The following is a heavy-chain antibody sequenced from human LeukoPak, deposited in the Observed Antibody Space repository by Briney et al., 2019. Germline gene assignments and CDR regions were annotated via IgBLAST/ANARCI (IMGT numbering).Heavy chain of an antibody. CDR1: GFIFSNFA. CDR3: AKVPPEDIDLWSGYYGMDI. V-gene: IGHV3-23*01. J-gene: IGHJ6*02. CDR2: VSANGGTV. Sequence: GGSLRLSCAASGFIFSNFAMSWVRQAPGKGLDWVSTVSANGGTVYNADPVKGRFIISRDNSKNVLYLQMNSLRVGDTAVYYCAKVPPEDIDLWSGYYGMDIWGQGTTVIVSS. D-gene: IGHD3-3*01.